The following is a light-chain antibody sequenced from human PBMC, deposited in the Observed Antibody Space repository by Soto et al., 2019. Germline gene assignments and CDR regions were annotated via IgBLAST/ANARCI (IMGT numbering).Light chain of an antibody. CDR3: QQYSSSPLT. CDR1: QSVSSSY. J-gene: IGKJ1*01. CDR2: GAS. Sequence: EIVFTQSPGTLSLSPWERATLSCRASQSVSSSYLGWYQQKPGQAPRLLIYGASSRATGIPDRFSGSGSGTDFTLTISRLEPEDFAVYYCQQYSSSPLTFGQGTKVDIK. V-gene: IGKV3-20*01.